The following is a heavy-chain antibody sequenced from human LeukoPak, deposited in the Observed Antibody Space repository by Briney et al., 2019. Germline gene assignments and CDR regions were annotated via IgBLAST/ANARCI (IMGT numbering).Heavy chain of an antibody. D-gene: IGHD3-10*01. CDR1: GYMFTAYY. Sequence: GASVKVSCKASGYMFTAYYINWVRQSPGLGLEWLEWINPNSGGTTYAQRFQGRVTMTSDTSTSTAYLELNGLRSDDTAVYFCARLKSGNLRGILYWGQGSLVTVSS. V-gene: IGHV1-2*02. CDR2: INPNSGGT. J-gene: IGHJ4*02. CDR3: ARLKSGNLRGILY.